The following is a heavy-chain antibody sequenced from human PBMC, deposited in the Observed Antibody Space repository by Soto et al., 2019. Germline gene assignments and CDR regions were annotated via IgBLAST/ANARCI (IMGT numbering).Heavy chain of an antibody. CDR1: GGSFSGYY. CDR2: INHSGST. Sequence: SETLSLTCTVYGGSFSGYYWSWIRQPPGKGLEWIGEINHSGSTNYNPSLKSRVTISVDTSKNQFSLKLSSVTAADTAVYYCARDQRPGTHDYWGQGTLVTVSS. V-gene: IGHV4-34*01. CDR3: ARDQRPGTHDY. J-gene: IGHJ4*02. D-gene: IGHD6-25*01.